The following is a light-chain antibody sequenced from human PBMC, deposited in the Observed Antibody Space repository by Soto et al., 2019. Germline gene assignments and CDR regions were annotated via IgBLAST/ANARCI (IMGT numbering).Light chain of an antibody. CDR2: EVS. V-gene: IGLV2-8*01. J-gene: IGLJ1*01. Sequence: QPVLTQPPSASGSPGQSVTISCTGTSSDVGGYNYVSWYQQHPGKAPKLMIYEVSKRPSGVPDRFSGSKSGNTASLTVSGLQAEDEADYYCSSPKVFGTGTKVTVL. CDR3: SSPKV. CDR1: SSDVGGYNY.